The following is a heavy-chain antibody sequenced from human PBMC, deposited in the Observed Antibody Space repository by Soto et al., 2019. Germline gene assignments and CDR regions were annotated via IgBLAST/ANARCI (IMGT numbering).Heavy chain of an antibody. CDR3: ARDKTDVGIQLWFSERYYYYYYMDV. V-gene: IGHV1-3*01. J-gene: IGHJ6*03. CDR1: GYTFTSYA. CDR2: INAGNGNT. Sequence: QVQLVQSGAEVKKPGASVKVSCKASGYTFTSYAMHWVRQAPGQRLEWMGWINAGNGNTKYSQKFQGRVTITRDTSASTAYMELSSLRSEDTAVYYCARDKTDVGIQLWFSERYYYYYYMDVWGKGTTVTVSS. D-gene: IGHD5-18*01.